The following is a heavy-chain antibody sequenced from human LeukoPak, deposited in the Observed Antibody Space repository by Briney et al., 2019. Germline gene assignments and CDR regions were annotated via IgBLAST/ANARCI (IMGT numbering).Heavy chain of an antibody. D-gene: IGHD3-10*01. CDR1: GGSFSGYY. J-gene: IGHJ5*02. Sequence: SETLSLTCAVYGGSFSGYYWSWIRQPPGKGLEWIGEINHSGSTNYNPSLKSRVTISVDTSKNQFSLKLSSVTAADTAVYYCARRTYYHGSGSYPPPSWFDPWGQGTLVTVSS. CDR2: INHSGST. CDR3: ARRTYYHGSGSYPPPSWFDP. V-gene: IGHV4-34*01.